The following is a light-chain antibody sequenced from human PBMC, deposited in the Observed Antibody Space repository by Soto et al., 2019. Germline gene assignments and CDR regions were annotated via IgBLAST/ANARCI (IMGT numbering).Light chain of an antibody. V-gene: IGKV4-1*01. CDR1: QSVLYSSNNKNY. J-gene: IGKJ2*01. Sequence: DIVMTQSPDSLAVSLGERATINCKSSQSVLYSSNNKNYLAWYQEKPGQPPKLLIYWASTRASGVPDRFSGSGSGTDFTLTISSLQAEDVAVYYCQQYYSSPPTFVQGTKLEIK. CDR3: QQYYSSPPT. CDR2: WAS.